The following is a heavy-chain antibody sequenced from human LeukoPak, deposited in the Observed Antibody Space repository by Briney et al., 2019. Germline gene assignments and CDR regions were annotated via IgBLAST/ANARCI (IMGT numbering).Heavy chain of an antibody. CDR2: ISTSGNTR. D-gene: IGHD1-7*01. CDR1: GFTFSSYS. J-gene: IGHJ4*02. Sequence: AGGFLRLSCAASGFTFSSYSMNWVRQAPGKGLEWVSYISTSGNTRYYADSVKGRFTISRDNAKNSLYLQMNSLRVEDTAVYYCARELSGTTSYYFDYWGQGTLVTVSS. V-gene: IGHV3-48*04. CDR3: ARELSGTTSYYFDY.